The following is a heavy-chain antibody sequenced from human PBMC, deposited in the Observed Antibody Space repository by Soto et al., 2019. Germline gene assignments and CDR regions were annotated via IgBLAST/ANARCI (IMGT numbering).Heavy chain of an antibody. V-gene: IGHV1-46*01. CDR1: GYTFTSYY. CDR2: INPSGGSA. CDR3: ARVYYDSSGYYYPFFDY. Sequence: ASVKVSCKASGYTFTSYYMHWVRQAPGQGLEWMGIINPSGGSASYAQKFQGRVTMTRDTSTSIVYMELRSLRSDDTAVYYCARVYYDSSGYYYPFFDYWGQGTLVTVSS. J-gene: IGHJ4*02. D-gene: IGHD3-22*01.